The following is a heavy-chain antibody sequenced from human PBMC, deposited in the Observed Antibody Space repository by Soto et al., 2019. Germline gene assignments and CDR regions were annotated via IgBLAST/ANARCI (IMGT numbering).Heavy chain of an antibody. D-gene: IGHD5-18*01. V-gene: IGHV3-23*01. CDR1: GFTISTA. CDR3: AQGAMVGAHYKYYDMDV. CDR2: FSGDGINT. Sequence: GSLRLSCAASGFTISTAMTWVRQAPGKGLEWVSSFSGDGINTYYADSVKGRFTFSRDNSKNTVYLQMDNLRVEDTAVYHCAQGAMVGAHYKYYDMDVWGQGTTVTVSS. J-gene: IGHJ6*02.